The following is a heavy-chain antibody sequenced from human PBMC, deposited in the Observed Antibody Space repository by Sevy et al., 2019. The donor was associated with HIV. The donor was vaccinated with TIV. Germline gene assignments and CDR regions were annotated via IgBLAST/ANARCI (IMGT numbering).Heavy chain of an antibody. V-gene: IGHV3-7*01. Sequence: GGSLRLSCAASGFTFSSYWMSWVRQAPGKGLEWVANIKQDGSEKHYVDSVKGRFTISRDNAKNSLYLQMNSLRAEDTAVYYCARGDDIVVVPAAIGVDYYYYYGMDVWGQGTTVTVSS. CDR3: ARGDDIVVVPAAIGVDYYYYYGMDV. CDR1: GFTFSSYW. CDR2: IKQDGSEK. J-gene: IGHJ6*02. D-gene: IGHD2-2*01.